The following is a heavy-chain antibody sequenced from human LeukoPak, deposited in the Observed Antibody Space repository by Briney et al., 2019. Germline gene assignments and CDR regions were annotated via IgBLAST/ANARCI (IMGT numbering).Heavy chain of an antibody. V-gene: IGHV4-38-2*01. Sequence: PSETLSLTCAVAGYSISSGYYWGWIRQPPGEGLEGIGSIYHSGSTYYNPSLTSRVTISVDTSKNQVSLKLSSVTAADTAVYYCARRSTVTTYYFDYWGQGTLVTVSS. J-gene: IGHJ4*02. D-gene: IGHD4-11*01. CDR3: ARRSTVTTYYFDY. CDR2: IYHSGST. CDR1: GYSISSGYY.